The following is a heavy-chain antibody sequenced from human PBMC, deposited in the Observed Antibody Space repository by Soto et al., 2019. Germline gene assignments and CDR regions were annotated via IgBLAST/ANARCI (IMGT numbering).Heavy chain of an antibody. CDR2: IDPSDSET. Sequence: GESLKISCKASGYSSINYWISWVRQMPGKGLEWMGRIDPSDSETNYSPSFQGHVTISADKSISTAYLQWSSLKASDTAMYYCAFPYNTRGHGMDVWGQGTTVTASS. CDR3: AFPYNTRGHGMDV. CDR1: GYSSINYW. D-gene: IGHD1-20*01. V-gene: IGHV5-10-1*01. J-gene: IGHJ6*02.